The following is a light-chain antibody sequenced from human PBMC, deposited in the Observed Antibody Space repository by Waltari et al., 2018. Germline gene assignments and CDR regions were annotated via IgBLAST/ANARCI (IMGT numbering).Light chain of an antibody. CDR2: GNN. CDR3: AAWDDSLSGWL. V-gene: IGLV1-47*01. J-gene: IGLJ3*02. CDR1: SFHIGNNY. Sequence: QSVLTQPPSASGTPGQRVTISCSGSSFHIGNNYVYWYQQFPGTAPKLLIYGNNQRPSGVPDRFSDSKSGTSASLAISGLRSDDEADYFCAAWDDSLSGWLFGGGTKLTVL.